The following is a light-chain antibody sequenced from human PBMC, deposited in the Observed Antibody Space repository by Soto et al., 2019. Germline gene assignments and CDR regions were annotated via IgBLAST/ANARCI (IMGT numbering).Light chain of an antibody. V-gene: IGLV2-14*01. CDR1: MRDVGAYHL. CDR2: EVR. J-gene: IGLJ3*02. Sequence: QSALTQPASVSGYAGQSITISCSGTMRDVGAYHLVSWYQQHPGTAPKLIIYEVRNRPSGISSRSSGSRSGNTASLTISGLQSEDEGDYYCSAYTARSTLVFGGGTKLTVL. CDR3: SAYTARSTLV.